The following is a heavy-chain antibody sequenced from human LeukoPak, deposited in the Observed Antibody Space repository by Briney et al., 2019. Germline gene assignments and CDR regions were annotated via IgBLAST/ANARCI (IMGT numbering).Heavy chain of an antibody. D-gene: IGHD5-12*01. Sequence: PSETLSLTCTVSGASISSGSYYWSWIRQPAGKGLEWIGRIYTSGSTNYNPSLKSRVTMSVDTSKNQFHLKLSSVTAADTAVYYCARDPSLGYDRGFDYWGQGTLVTVSS. J-gene: IGHJ4*02. CDR2: IYTSGST. CDR3: ARDPSLGYDRGFDY. V-gene: IGHV4-61*02. CDR1: GASISSGSYY.